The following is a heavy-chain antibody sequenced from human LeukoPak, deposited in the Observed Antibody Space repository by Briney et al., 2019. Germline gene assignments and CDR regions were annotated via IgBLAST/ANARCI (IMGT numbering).Heavy chain of an antibody. D-gene: IGHD1-26*01. CDR1: GGSVSRGGYY. J-gene: IGHJ4*02. V-gene: IGHV4-31*03. Sequence: TLSLTCTVSGGSVSRGGYYWNWIRQHPGKGLEWIGFTSYSEGTYYNPSLMSRITISVDRSQNQFSPKMRDVTAADTAVYFCATADWESFYFDSWGQGALVAVSS. CDR3: ATADWESFYFDS. CDR2: TSYSEGT.